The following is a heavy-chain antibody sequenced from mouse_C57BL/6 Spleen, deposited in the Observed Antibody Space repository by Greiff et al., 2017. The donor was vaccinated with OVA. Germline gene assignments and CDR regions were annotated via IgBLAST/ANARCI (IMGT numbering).Heavy chain of an antibody. CDR3: ARENWDGLRDLDY. V-gene: IGHV5-4*01. Sequence: EVHLVQSGGGLVKPGGSLKLSCAASGFTFSSYAMSWVRQTPEKRLEWVATISDGGSYTYYPDNVKGRFTISRDNAKNNPYLQMSHRKSEDAAMYYCARENWDGLRDLDYWGQGTTLTVSS. CDR1: GFTFSSYA. J-gene: IGHJ2*01. D-gene: IGHD4-1*01. CDR2: ISDGGSYT.